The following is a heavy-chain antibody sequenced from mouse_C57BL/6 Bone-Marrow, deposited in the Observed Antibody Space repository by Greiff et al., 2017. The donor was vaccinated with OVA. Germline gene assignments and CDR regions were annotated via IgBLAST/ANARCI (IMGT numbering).Heavy chain of an antibody. J-gene: IGHJ3*01. CDR2: IRLKSDNYAT. CDR3: TEIYYDYDGVFFAD. CDR1: GFTFSNYW. Sequence: DVMLVESGGGLVQPGGSMKLSCVASGFTFSNYWMNWVRQSPEKGLEWVAQIRLKSDNYATHYAESGKGRFTISRDDSKSSVDRQMNNLMAEDTGIDYCTEIYYDYDGVFFADWGQGTLVTVSA. V-gene: IGHV6-3*01. D-gene: IGHD2-4*01.